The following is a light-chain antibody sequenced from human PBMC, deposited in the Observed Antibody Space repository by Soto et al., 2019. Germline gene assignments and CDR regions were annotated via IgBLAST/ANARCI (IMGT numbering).Light chain of an antibody. J-gene: IGKJ3*01. CDR2: GAS. V-gene: IGKV3-20*01. CDR1: QKISNKY. CDR3: QQYDLALN. Sequence: EIVLTQSPGILSLSPGERATLSCRASQKISNKYLAWYQQKPGQAPRLLIFGASTRATGIPDRFVGRGSGTEFTLTISRLEPEDFAVYYCQQYDLALNFGHGTKVEIK.